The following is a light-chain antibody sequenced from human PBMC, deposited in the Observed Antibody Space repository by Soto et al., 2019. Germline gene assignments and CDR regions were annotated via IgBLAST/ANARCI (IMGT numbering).Light chain of an antibody. J-gene: IGLJ2*01. V-gene: IGLV2-23*02. CDR2: EVI. CDR1: SSDVGTYNL. Sequence: QSVLTQPASVSGSPGQSITLSCTGSSSDVGTYNLVSWYQQHPGKAPKLIIYEVIKRPSGVSNRFSGSKSGNTASLTISGLQAEDEADYYCCSDVPSRVVFGGGTKLTVL. CDR3: CSDVPSRVV.